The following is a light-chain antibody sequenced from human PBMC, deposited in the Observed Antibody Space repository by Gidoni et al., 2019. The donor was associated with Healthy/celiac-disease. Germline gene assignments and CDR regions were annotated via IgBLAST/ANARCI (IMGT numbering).Light chain of an antibody. V-gene: IGLV3-25*03. Sequence: SNELTQPPSVSVSPGQTARITCSGDALPKQYAYWYQQKPGQAPVLVIYKDSERPSGIPERFSGSSSGTTVTLTISGVQAEDEADYYCQSADSSGTYSVFGGGTKLTVL. CDR2: KDS. CDR1: ALPKQY. CDR3: QSADSSGTYSV. J-gene: IGLJ2*01.